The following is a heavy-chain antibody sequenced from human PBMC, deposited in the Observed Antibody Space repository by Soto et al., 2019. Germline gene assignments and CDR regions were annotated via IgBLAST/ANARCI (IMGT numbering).Heavy chain of an antibody. Sequence: PSETLSLTCTVSGGSIRRYSWSWIRQPPGKGLECIGCIYYSGSTDYNPSLRGRVTISVDTSKNQFSLRLSSVSAADTAVYYCARGLVETPGGSGYWGQGTQVTVS. CDR2: IYYSGST. J-gene: IGHJ4*02. V-gene: IGHV4-59*01. D-gene: IGHD1-26*01. CDR1: GGSIRRYS. CDR3: ARGLVETPGGSGY.